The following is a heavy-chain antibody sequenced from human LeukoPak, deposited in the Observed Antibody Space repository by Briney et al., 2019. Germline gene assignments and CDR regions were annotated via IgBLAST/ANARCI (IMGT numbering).Heavy chain of an antibody. J-gene: IGHJ4*02. D-gene: IGHD4-17*01. Sequence: GGSLRLCCAASGFTFSTYAMPWVRQAPGKVLGWVAVIWSDSTNKYYADSVRGRFTISRDNSKNTLYLQMSSLRAEDTAMYYCARDRLTTVTTFHFDYWGQGTLVTVSS. CDR2: IWSDSTNK. CDR1: GFTFSTYA. V-gene: IGHV3-33*01. CDR3: ARDRLTTVTTFHFDY.